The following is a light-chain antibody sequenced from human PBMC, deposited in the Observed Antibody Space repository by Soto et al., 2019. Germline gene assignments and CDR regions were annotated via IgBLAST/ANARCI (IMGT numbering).Light chain of an antibody. CDR3: QQGYTTPLT. Sequence: DIQMTQSPSSLSASVGDTVTITCRASQSIRSRLNWYQQKPGKAPNLLIYDATSLESGVPSRFSGGGSGTDFTLPVSSLRPEDVATYYCQQGYTTPLTFGQGTKVEIK. V-gene: IGKV1-39*01. CDR1: QSIRSR. CDR2: DAT. J-gene: IGKJ1*01.